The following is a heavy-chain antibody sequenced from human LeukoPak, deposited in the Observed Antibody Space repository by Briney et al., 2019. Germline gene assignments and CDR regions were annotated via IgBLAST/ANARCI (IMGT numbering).Heavy chain of an antibody. J-gene: IGHJ4*02. V-gene: IGHV3-33*01. Sequence: GGSLRLSCAASGFTFSNYGMHWVRQAPGKGLEWVALIWYDGSNKYYADSVRGRFTISRDNSKNTLYLQMESLRVEDTAVYYCARAGVGAIYYFDYWGQGTLVTVSS. CDR2: IWYDGSNK. CDR3: ARAGVGAIYYFDY. D-gene: IGHD1-26*01. CDR1: GFTFSNYG.